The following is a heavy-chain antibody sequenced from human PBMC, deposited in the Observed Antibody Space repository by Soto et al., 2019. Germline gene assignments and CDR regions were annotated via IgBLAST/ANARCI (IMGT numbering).Heavy chain of an antibody. CDR3: AREGRYSSSWYVYYYGMDV. V-gene: IGHV3-7*03. CDR1: RFTFSSYW. J-gene: IGHJ6*02. CDR2: IKQDGSEK. Sequence: EVQLVESGGGLVQPGGSLRLSCAASRFTFSSYWMSWVRQAPGKGLEWVANIKQDGSEKYYVDSVKGRFTISRDNAKNSLYLQMNSLRAEDTAVYYCAREGRYSSSWYVYYYGMDVWGQGTTVTVSS. D-gene: IGHD6-13*01.